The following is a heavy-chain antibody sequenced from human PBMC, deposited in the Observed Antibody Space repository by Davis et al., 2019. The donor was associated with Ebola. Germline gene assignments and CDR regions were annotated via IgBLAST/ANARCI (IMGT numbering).Heavy chain of an antibody. J-gene: IGHJ4*02. CDR3: ARFGHGAY. Sequence: PGGSLRLSCTVSDDSISGHYWNWFRQPPGKGLEWIGFISGSGRTSYNPSLTSRITISADTSKNQFSLHLSSVTAADTAVYFCARFGHGAYWGQGTLVTVSS. V-gene: IGHV4-59*11. D-gene: IGHD3-16*01. CDR1: DDSISGHY. CDR2: ISGSGRT.